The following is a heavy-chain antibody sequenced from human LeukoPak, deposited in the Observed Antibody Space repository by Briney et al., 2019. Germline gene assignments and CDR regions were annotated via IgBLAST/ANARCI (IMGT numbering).Heavy chain of an antibody. J-gene: IGHJ4*02. CDR2: INHSGST. D-gene: IGHD6-19*01. Sequence: PSETLSLTCAVYGGSFSGYYWSWIRQPPGKGLEWIGEINHSGSTNYNPSLKSRVTISVDTSKNQFSLKLSSVTAADTAVYYCARREAVAGGIDYWGQGTLVTVSS. CDR1: GGSFSGYY. CDR3: ARREAVAGGIDY. V-gene: IGHV4-34*01.